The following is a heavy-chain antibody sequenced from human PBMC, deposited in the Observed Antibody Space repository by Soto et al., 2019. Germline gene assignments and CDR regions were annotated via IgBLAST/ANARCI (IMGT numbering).Heavy chain of an antibody. V-gene: IGHV4-59*01. CDR2: IYYSGIT. CDR1: GGSISSYY. J-gene: IGHJ4*02. Sequence: SETLSLTCTVSGGSISSYYWSWIRQPPGKGLEWIGYIYYSGITNYNPSLRSRVTLSIDTSKNQFSLKLSSVTAADTAVYYCARGKDYYFDFWGLGTLVTVSS. D-gene: IGHD6-13*01. CDR3: ARGKDYYFDF.